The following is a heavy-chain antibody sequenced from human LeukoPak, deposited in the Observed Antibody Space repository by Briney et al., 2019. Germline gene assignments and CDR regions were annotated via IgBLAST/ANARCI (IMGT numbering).Heavy chain of an antibody. CDR2: TYYRSKWYN. Sequence: SQTLSLTCALSGDSVSSNSAAWNWIRQSPSRGLEWLGRTYYRSKWYNDYAVSVKSRITINPDTSKNQFSLQLNSVTPEETALYYCARGAAAAGDYYYYMDVWGKGTTVTVSS. CDR1: GDSVSSNSAA. J-gene: IGHJ6*03. D-gene: IGHD6-13*01. CDR3: ARGAAAAGDYYYYMDV. V-gene: IGHV6-1*01.